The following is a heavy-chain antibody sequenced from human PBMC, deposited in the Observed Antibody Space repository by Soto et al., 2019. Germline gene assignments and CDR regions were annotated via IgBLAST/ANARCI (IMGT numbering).Heavy chain of an antibody. CDR3: ARDTWWFGELSLNWFDP. D-gene: IGHD3-10*01. CDR2: ISAYNGNT. J-gene: IGHJ5*02. CDR1: GYTFTSYG. V-gene: IGHV1-18*01. Sequence: QVKLVQSGAEVKKPGASVKVSCKASGYTFTSYGISWVRQAPGQGLEWMGWISAYNGNTNYAQKLQGRVTMTTDTSTSTAYMELRSLRSDDTAVYYCARDTWWFGELSLNWFDPWGQGTLVTVSS.